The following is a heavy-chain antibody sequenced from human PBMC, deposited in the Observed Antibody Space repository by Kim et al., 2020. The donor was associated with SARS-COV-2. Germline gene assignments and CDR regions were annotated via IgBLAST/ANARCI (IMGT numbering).Heavy chain of an antibody. Sequence: ASVTVSCKASGYTFTSYAMNWVRQAPGQGLEWMGWINTNTGNPTYAQGFTGRFVFSLDTSVSTAYLQISSLKAEDTAVYYCARDYWPVKVVVAAPWFDPWGQGTLVTVSS. CDR3: ARDYWPVKVVVAAPWFDP. CDR1: GYTFTSYA. V-gene: IGHV7-4-1*02. CDR2: INTNTGNP. D-gene: IGHD2-15*01. J-gene: IGHJ5*02.